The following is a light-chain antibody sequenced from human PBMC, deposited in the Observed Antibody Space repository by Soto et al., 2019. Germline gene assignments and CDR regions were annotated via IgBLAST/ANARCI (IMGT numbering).Light chain of an antibody. CDR2: DAS. Sequence: ERVMTQSPATLSVSPGERATLSCRASQSVSSNLAWYQQKPGQAPRLLIYDASTRATGIPARFSGSGSETEFTLTISSLQSEDFAVYYCQQYNNWPLTFGGGTKVDI. CDR1: QSVSSN. CDR3: QQYNNWPLT. V-gene: IGKV3-15*01. J-gene: IGKJ4*01.